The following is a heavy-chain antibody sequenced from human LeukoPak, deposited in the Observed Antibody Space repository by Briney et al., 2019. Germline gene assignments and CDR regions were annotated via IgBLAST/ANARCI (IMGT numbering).Heavy chain of an antibody. CDR1: GFTFSSYS. V-gene: IGHV3-48*04. CDR3: ARDLYSLDY. J-gene: IGHJ4*02. CDR2: ISSSSSTI. D-gene: IGHD4-11*01. Sequence: GGSLRLSRAASGFTFSSYSMNWVRQAPGKGLEWVSYISSSSSTIYYADSVKGRFTISRDNAKNSLYLQMNSLRAEDTAVYYCARDLYSLDYWGQGTLVTVSS.